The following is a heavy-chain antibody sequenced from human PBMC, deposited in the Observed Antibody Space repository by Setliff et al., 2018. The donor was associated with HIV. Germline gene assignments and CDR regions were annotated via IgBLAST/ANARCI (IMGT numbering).Heavy chain of an antibody. CDR1: GGSISSGSYY. J-gene: IGHJ3*02. D-gene: IGHD3-3*01. Sequence: PSETLSLTCTVSGGSISSGSYYWSWIRQPAGKGLEWIGRIYTSGSTNYNPSLKSRVTISVDTSKNQFSLKLSSVTAADTAVYYCARSAVVVPADYNFWSGYPTAHAFDIWGQGTMVTVSS. V-gene: IGHV4-61*02. CDR3: ARSAVVVPADYNFWSGYPTAHAFDI. CDR2: IYTSGST.